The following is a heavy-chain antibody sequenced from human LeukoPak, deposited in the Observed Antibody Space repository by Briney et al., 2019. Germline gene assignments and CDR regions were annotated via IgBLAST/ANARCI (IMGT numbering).Heavy chain of an antibody. V-gene: IGHV4-34*01. D-gene: IGHD2-2*01. CDR2: INHSGST. Sequence: SETLSLTCTVSGGSISSYYWSWIRQPPGKGLEWIGEINHSGSTNYNPSLKSRVTISVDTSKNQFSLKLSSVTAADTAVYYCARGRIVVVPAAMRYFDYWGQGTLVTVSS. CDR3: ARGRIVVVPAAMRYFDY. J-gene: IGHJ4*02. CDR1: GGSISSYY.